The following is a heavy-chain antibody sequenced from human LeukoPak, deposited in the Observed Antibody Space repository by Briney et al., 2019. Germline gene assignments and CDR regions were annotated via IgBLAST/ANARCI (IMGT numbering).Heavy chain of an antibody. CDR2: IYYSGST. V-gene: IGHV4-39*01. J-gene: IGHJ5*02. Sequence: PSETLSLTCTVSGGSISSSSYYWGWIRQPPGTGLEWIGSIYYSGSTYYNPSLKSRFTISVNTPKNQFSLKRSSVAAGAPALYSCARLNIVVVVAARSWFDPWGEGGQVTVS. CDR1: GGSISSSSYY. CDR3: ARLNIVVVVAARSWFDP. D-gene: IGHD2-15*01.